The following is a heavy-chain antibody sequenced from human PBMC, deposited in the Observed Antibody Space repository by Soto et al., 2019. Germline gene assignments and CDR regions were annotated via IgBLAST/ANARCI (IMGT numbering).Heavy chain of an antibody. J-gene: IGHJ6*02. CDR2: INHSGST. D-gene: IGHD1-1*01. Sequence: QVQLQQWGAGLLKPSETLSLTCAVYGGSFSGYYWSWIRQPPGKGLEWIGEINHSGSTNYNPSLKSRVTISVDTSKNQFSLKLSSVTAADTAVYYCARERGNVSPNYYYYGMDVWGQGTTVTVSS. CDR3: ARERGNVSPNYYYYGMDV. CDR1: GGSFSGYY. V-gene: IGHV4-34*01.